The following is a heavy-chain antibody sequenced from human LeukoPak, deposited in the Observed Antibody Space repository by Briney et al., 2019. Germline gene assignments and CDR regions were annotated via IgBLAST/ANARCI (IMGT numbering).Heavy chain of an antibody. CDR2: ISSNGSTI. CDR3: AREMKMAPFDY. D-gene: IGHD5-24*01. J-gene: IGHJ4*02. V-gene: IGHV3-48*03. CDR1: GFTFSIYE. Sequence: PGGSLRLSCAASGFTFSIYEMNWVRQAPGKGLEWVSYISSNGSTIYYADSVKGRFTISRDNAKNSLYLQMNRLRAEDTAVYYCAREMKMAPFDYWGQGTLVTVSS.